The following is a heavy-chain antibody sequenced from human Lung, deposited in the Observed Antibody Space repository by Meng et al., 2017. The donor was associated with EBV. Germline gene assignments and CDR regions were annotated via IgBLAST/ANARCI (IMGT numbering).Heavy chain of an antibody. D-gene: IGHD6-19*01. J-gene: IGHJ4*02. CDR1: GYTFTNYA. V-gene: IGHV1-3*01. CDR3: ATEPGYSSG. Sequence: QVQLVQSGAEGRKPGASVMVSCQASGYTFTNYAMHWVRQASGQRLEWMGWINPGNGNTKYSQKFQGRVSITRDISASIVYMDLSSLTSEDTAVYYCATEPGYSSGWGQGTLVTVSS. CDR2: INPGNGNT.